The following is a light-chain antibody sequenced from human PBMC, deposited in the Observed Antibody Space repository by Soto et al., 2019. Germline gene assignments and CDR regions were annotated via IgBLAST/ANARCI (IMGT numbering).Light chain of an antibody. V-gene: IGKV3-20*01. Sequence: EIVLTQSPCTPSLSPAQRPTLSCRPSQSVSSRLAWYQQRPGQAPRLLISGASSRATGIPDRFSGSGSGTDFTLTISRLEPEDFALYYCQHYAHNSPITFGQGTRLEN. CDR2: GAS. J-gene: IGKJ5*01. CDR1: QSVSSR. CDR3: QHYAHNSPIT.